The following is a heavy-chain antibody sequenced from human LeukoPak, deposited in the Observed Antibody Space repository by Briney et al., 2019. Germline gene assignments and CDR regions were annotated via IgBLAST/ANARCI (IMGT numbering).Heavy chain of an antibody. J-gene: IGHJ4*02. D-gene: IGHD6-19*01. V-gene: IGHV3-30-3*01. CDR2: ISYDGSIK. CDR3: ARGPGYSSGWYVLSVDY. Sequence: PRGSLRLSCAASGFTFSSYAMHWVRQAPGKGLEWVAVISYDGSIKYYADSVKGRFTTSRDNSKNMLYLQMNSLSAEDTAVYYCARGPGYSSGWYVLSVDYWGQGTLVTVSS. CDR1: GFTFSSYA.